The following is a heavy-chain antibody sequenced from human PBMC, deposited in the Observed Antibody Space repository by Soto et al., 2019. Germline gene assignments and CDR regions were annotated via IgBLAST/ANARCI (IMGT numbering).Heavy chain of an antibody. CDR2: ISGSGGST. CDR1: GFTFSSYA. D-gene: IGHD3-22*01. J-gene: IGHJ4*02. Sequence: GGSLRLSCAASGFTFSSYAMSWFRQAPGKGLEWVSAISGSGGSTYYADSVKGRFTISRDNSKNTLYLQMNSLRAEDTAVYYCAKDSGITMLVVVPMSFDYWGQGTLVTVSS. V-gene: IGHV3-23*01. CDR3: AKDSGITMLVVVPMSFDY.